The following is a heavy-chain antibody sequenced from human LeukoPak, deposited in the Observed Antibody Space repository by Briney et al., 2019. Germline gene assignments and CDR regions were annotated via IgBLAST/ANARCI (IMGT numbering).Heavy chain of an antibody. Sequence: SETLSLTCTVSGGSISSSSYYWGWIRQPPGKGLEWIGSIYYSGSTYYNPSLKSRVTISVDTSKNQFSLKLSSVTAADTAVYYCARHEGREQWDYFDYWGQGTLVTVSS. CDR3: ARHEGREQWDYFDY. D-gene: IGHD6-19*01. CDR2: IYYSGST. CDR1: GGSISSSSYY. V-gene: IGHV4-39*01. J-gene: IGHJ4*02.